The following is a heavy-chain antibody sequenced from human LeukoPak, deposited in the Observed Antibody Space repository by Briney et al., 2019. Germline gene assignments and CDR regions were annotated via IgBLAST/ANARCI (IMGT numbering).Heavy chain of an antibody. CDR3: ARVRALRFLELIDY. Sequence: PGGSLRLSCAASGFTFSSYAMSWVRQAPGKGLEWVSAISGSGGSTYYADSVKGRFTISRDNAKNSLYLQMNSLRAEDTAVYYCARVRALRFLELIDYWGQGTLVTVSS. CDR1: GFTFSSYA. CDR2: ISGSGGST. J-gene: IGHJ4*02. V-gene: IGHV3-23*01. D-gene: IGHD3-3*01.